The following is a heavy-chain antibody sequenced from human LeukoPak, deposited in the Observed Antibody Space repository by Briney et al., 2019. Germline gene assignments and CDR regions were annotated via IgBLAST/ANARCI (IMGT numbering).Heavy chain of an antibody. CDR2: IDPSGGST. Sequence: ASVKVSCKASGYSFTSYYMHWVRQAPGQGLEWMGIIDPSGGSTNYARKFQGRITMTRDTSTSTVYMELSSLRSEDTAIYYCASLGSGSSPIIDFDYWGQGTLVTVSS. D-gene: IGHD3-10*01. CDR3: ASLGSGSSPIIDFDY. J-gene: IGHJ4*02. CDR1: GYSFTSYY. V-gene: IGHV1-46*01.